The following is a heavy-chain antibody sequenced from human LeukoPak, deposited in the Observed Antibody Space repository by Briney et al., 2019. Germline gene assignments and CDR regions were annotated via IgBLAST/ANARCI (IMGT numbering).Heavy chain of an antibody. CDR3: ARVDDSSGYPDAFDI. CDR2: IYYSGST. D-gene: IGHD3-22*01. J-gene: IGHJ3*02. CDR1: GGSISSGDYY. V-gene: IGHV4-30-4*01. Sequence: SQTLSLTCTVSGGSISSGDYYWSWIRQPPGKGLEWIGYIYYSGSTYYNPSLKSRVTISVDTSKNQFSLKLSSVTAADTAVYYCARVDDSSGYPDAFDIWGQGTMVTVSS.